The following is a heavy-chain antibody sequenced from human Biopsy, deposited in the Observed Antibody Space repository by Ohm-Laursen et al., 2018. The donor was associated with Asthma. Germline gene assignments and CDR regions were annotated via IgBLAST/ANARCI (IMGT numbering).Heavy chain of an antibody. Sequence: SLRLSCTASGFTFGDYWMSWVRQVPGKGLEWVANIKHDGTEKNHVDSLKGRFTISRDNAKNSLYLQMNSLRAEDTAVYYCARTFHFWSPYHAEHYRLCGQGTLVTVPS. CDR2: IKHDGTEK. D-gene: IGHD3-3*02. CDR3: ARTFHFWSPYHAEHYRL. CDR1: GFTFGDYW. J-gene: IGHJ1*01. V-gene: IGHV3-7*01.